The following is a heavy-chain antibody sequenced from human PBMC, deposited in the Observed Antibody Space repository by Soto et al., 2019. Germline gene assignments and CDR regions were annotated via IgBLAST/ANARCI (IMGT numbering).Heavy chain of an antibody. CDR2: IYYSGST. V-gene: IGHV4-39*01. CDR3: ARPGAGRAGLFLGYYYGMDV. CDR1: GGSISSSSYY. D-gene: IGHD1-1*01. Sequence: QLQLQESGPGLVKPSETLSLTCTVSGGSISSSSYYWGWIRQPPGKGLEWIGSIYYSGSTYYNPSLKSRVTISVDTSKDQFSLKLSSVTAADTAVYYCARPGAGRAGLFLGYYYGMDVWGQGTTVTVSS. J-gene: IGHJ6*02.